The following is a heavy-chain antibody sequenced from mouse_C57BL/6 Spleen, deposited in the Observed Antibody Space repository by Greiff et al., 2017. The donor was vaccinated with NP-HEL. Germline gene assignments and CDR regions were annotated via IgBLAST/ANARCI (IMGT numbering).Heavy chain of an antibody. Sequence: QVQLQQPGAELVMPGASVKLSCKASGYTFTSYWMHWVKQRPGQGLEWIGEIDPSDSYTNYNQKFKGKSTLTVDKSSSTAYMQLSSLTSEDSAVYYCATTVVDFDYWGQGTTLTVSS. J-gene: IGHJ2*01. CDR2: IDPSDSYT. CDR3: ATTVVDFDY. D-gene: IGHD1-1*01. V-gene: IGHV1-69*01. CDR1: GYTFTSYW.